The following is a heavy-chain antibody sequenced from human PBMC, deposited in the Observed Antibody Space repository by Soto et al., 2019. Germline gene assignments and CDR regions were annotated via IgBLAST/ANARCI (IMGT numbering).Heavy chain of an antibody. CDR3: ARAAAQGYCSGGSCYSPFDY. Sequence: ASVKVSCKASGYTFTTYYMHWLRQARGQGLEWMGIITPIIGSTNYEQKFQGRVTITADESTSTAYMELSSLRSEDTAVYYCARAAAQGYCSGGSCYSPFDYWGQGTLVTVSS. V-gene: IGHV1-46*01. CDR2: ITPIIGST. J-gene: IGHJ4*02. D-gene: IGHD2-15*01. CDR1: GYTFTTYY.